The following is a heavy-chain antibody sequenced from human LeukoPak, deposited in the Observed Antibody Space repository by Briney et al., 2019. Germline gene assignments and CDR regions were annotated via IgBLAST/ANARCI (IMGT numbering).Heavy chain of an antibody. CDR2: IKQDGSEK. CDR1: GFTFSNYW. V-gene: IGHV3-7*01. J-gene: IGHJ4*02. CDR3: AKDPPRRSGYFDY. Sequence: GGSLRLSCAASGFTFSNYWMSWVRQAPGKGLEWVANIKQDGSEKDYVDSLKGRFTISRDNSKNTLYLQTNSLRAEDTAVYYCAKDPPRRSGYFDYWGQGTLVTVSS. D-gene: IGHD2-15*01.